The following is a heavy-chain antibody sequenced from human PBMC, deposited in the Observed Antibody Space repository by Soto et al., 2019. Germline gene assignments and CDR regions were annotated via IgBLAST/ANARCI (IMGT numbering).Heavy chain of an antibody. J-gene: IGHJ6*02. CDR1: GGSISSYY. CDR3: ARAMGYCSSTSCYTGNYYYYYGMDV. V-gene: IGHV4-59*01. Sequence: SETLSLTCTVSGGSISSYYWSWIRQPPGKGLEWIGYIYYSGSTNYNPSLKSRVTISVDTSKNQFSLKLSSVTAADTAVYYCARAMGYCSSTSCYTGNYYYYYGMDVWGQGTTVT. D-gene: IGHD2-2*02. CDR2: IYYSGST.